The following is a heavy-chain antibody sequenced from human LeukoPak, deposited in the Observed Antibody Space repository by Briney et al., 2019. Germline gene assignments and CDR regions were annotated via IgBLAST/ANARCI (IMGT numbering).Heavy chain of an antibody. V-gene: IGHV1-2*02. CDR3: ASSSMVGWFGNFDY. CDR2: INPNSGGT. J-gene: IGHJ4*02. CDR1: VYTFTGYY. Sequence: GASVKVSCKASVYTFTGYYMHWVRQAPGQGLEWMGWINPNSGGTNYAQKFQGRVTMTRDTSISTAYMELSRLRSDDTAVYYCASSSMVGWFGNFDYWGQGTLVTVSS. D-gene: IGHD3-10*01.